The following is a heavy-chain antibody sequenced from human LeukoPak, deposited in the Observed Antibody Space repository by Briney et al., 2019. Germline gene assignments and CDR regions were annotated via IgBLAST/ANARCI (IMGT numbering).Heavy chain of an antibody. V-gene: IGHV4-59*01. CDR3: ARVLLWFGGRYGMDV. CDR2: IYYSGST. J-gene: IGHJ6*02. Sequence: SETLSLTCTVSGGSISSYYWSWIRQPPGKGLEWIWYIYYSGSTNYNPSLKSRVTISVDTSKNQFSLKLSSVTAADTAVYYCARVLLWFGGRYGMDVWGQGTTVTVSS. CDR1: GGSISSYY. D-gene: IGHD3-10*01.